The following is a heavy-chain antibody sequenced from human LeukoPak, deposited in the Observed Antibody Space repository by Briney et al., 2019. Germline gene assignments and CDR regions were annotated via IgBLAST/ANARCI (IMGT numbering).Heavy chain of an antibody. D-gene: IGHD3-9*01. V-gene: IGHV3-53*01. J-gene: IGHJ6*03. Sequence: PGGSLRLSCAASGFTVSSNYMSWVRQAPGKGLEWVSVIYSGGSTYYADSVKGRFTISRDNSKNTLYLQMNSLRAEDTAVYYCARSIRSSYDILTGYAPRYYYYYMDVWGKGTTVTISS. CDR1: GFTVSSNY. CDR2: IYSGGST. CDR3: ARSIRSSYDILTGYAPRYYYYYMDV.